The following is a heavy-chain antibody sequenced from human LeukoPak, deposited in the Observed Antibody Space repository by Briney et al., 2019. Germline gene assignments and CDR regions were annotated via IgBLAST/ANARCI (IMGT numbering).Heavy chain of an antibody. Sequence: ASVKVSCKASGYTFTSYEINGVRQATGQGLKGMGWMNPNSGNTGYAQKFQGRVTITRNTSITTTYMELSSLRSEDTAVYYCARRSAYGSGSYYVDYWGQGTMVTVSS. V-gene: IGHV1-8*03. CDR1: GYTFTSYE. D-gene: IGHD3-10*01. CDR2: MNPNSGNT. J-gene: IGHJ4*02. CDR3: ARRSAYGSGSYYVDY.